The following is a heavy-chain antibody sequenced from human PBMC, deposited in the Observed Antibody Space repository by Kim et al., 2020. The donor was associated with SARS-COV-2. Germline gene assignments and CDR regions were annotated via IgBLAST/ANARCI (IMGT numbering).Heavy chain of an antibody. Sequence: SETLSLTCTVSGGSISSGGYYWSWIRQHPGKGLEWIGDIYYSGSTYYNPSLKSRVTISVDTSKNQFSLRLSSVTAADTAVYYCARVGSGKWFGELLHIDYWGQGTLFTVSS. CDR1: GGSISSGGYY. CDR3: ARVGSGKWFGELLHIDY. CDR2: IYYSGST. V-gene: IGHV4-31*03. J-gene: IGHJ4*02. D-gene: IGHD3-10*01.